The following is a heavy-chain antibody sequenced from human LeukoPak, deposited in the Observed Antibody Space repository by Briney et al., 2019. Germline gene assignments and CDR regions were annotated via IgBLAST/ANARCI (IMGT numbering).Heavy chain of an antibody. CDR3: TTDWQWELPFDY. D-gene: IGHD1-26*01. V-gene: IGHV3-15*01. J-gene: IGHJ4*02. CDR1: GFTFNNAW. Sequence: GGSLRLSCAASGFTFNNAWMSWVRQAPGKGLEWVGRIKSKTDGGTTDYGAPVKGRFTISRDDSKNTLYLQMNSLKTEDTAVYYCTTDWQWELPFDYWGQGTLVTVSS. CDR2: IKSKTDGGTT.